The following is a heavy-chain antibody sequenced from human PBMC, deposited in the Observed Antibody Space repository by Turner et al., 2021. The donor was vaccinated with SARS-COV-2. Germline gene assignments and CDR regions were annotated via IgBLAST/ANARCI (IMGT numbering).Heavy chain of an antibody. CDR1: GFTFSSYS. Sequence: EAQVVESGGGLVKPGGSLMLSCSASGFTFSSYSMNWVRQAPGKGLEWVSSMSSSSSYIYYADSVKCRFTISRDNAKNSLYLQMNSLRAEDTAVYYCAREDDFWSGYHHYGMDVWGQGTTVTVSS. V-gene: IGHV3-21*01. D-gene: IGHD3-3*01. CDR3: AREDDFWSGYHHYGMDV. J-gene: IGHJ6*02. CDR2: MSSSSSYI.